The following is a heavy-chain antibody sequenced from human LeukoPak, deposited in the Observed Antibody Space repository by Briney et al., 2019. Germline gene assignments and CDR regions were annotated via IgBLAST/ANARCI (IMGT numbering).Heavy chain of an antibody. D-gene: IGHD7-27*01. CDR3: ASLNWGSDDAFDI. CDR1: GYTLTGYY. Sequence: GASVKVSCKASGYTLTGYYMHWVRQAPGQGLEWMGWINPNSGGTNYAQKFQGRVTMTRDTSISTAYMELSRLRSDDTAVYYCASLNWGSDDAFDIWGQGTMVTVSS. V-gene: IGHV1-2*02. J-gene: IGHJ3*02. CDR2: INPNSGGT.